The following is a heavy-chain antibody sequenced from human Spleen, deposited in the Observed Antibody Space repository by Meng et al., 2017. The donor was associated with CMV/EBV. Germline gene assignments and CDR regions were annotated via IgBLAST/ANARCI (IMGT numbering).Heavy chain of an antibody. CDR2: INHSGST. D-gene: IGHD1-26*01. V-gene: IGHV4-39*01. CDR3: AGRRVRPPTIATHPKHYGLGV. Sequence: SETLSLTCTVSGGSISSTTDYWGWIRQSPGKGLEWIGEINHSGSTNYNPSLKSQVIILLDTTKNQFSLKLSSVTAADTAMYYCAGRRVRPPTIATHPKHYGLGVWGQGTTVTVSS. CDR1: GGSISSTTDY. J-gene: IGHJ6*02.